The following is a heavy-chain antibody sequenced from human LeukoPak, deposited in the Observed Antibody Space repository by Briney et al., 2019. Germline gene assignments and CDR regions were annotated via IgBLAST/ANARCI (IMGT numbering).Heavy chain of an antibody. V-gene: IGHV3-7*01. Sequence: GGSLTLSCAGSGFIFSTHWMIWVRQAPGKGLEWVANIKQDGSEKYYVDSVKGRFTISRDNTKSSMYLEMNSLRAEDTAVYYCVRYRDGEYDFWGQGTLVTVSS. CDR3: VRYRDGEYDF. D-gene: IGHD4-17*01. CDR2: IKQDGSEK. CDR1: GFIFSTHW. J-gene: IGHJ4*02.